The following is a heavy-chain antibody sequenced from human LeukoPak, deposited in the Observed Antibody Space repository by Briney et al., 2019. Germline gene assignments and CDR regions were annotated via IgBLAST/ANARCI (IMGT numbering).Heavy chain of an antibody. D-gene: IGHD5-12*01. CDR3: ARDPTWDSGYDRDAFDI. CDR1: GFTSSSYW. Sequence: GGTLRLSCAASGFTSSSYWMHWVRQAPGKGLVWVSRINSDGSSTSYADSVKGRFTISRDNAKNTLYLQMNSLRAEDTAVYYCARDPTWDSGYDRDAFDIWGQGTMVTVSS. CDR2: INSDGSST. J-gene: IGHJ3*02. V-gene: IGHV3-74*01.